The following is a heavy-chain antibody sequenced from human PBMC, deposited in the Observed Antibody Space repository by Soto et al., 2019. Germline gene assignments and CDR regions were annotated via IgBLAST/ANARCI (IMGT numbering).Heavy chain of an antibody. CDR3: ARSIESESTIFGVVTLYYYYSMDG. D-gene: IGHD3-3*01. V-gene: IGHV4-34*01. Sequence: ETQSHCCPVYGGSFGGYYWSLISPPPGKGLESIGEINHSGSTNYNPSLKSRVTISVDTSKNQFSLKLSSVTAADTAVYYCARSIESESTIFGVVTLYYYYSMDGWGRGTTVPFSS. J-gene: IGHJ6*02. CDR1: GGSFGGYY. CDR2: INHSGST.